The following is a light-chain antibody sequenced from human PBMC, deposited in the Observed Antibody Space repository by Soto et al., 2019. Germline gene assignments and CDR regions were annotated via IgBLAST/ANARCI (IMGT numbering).Light chain of an antibody. Sequence: DIQLTQSPSFLSASVGDRVTITCRASQGISSYLVWYQQKPGKAPKLLIYAASTLQSGVPSRFSGSGSGTEFTLTISSLQPEDFATYYCQQQWTFGQGTKVEIK. V-gene: IGKV1-9*01. CDR3: QQQWT. CDR1: QGISSY. CDR2: AAS. J-gene: IGKJ1*01.